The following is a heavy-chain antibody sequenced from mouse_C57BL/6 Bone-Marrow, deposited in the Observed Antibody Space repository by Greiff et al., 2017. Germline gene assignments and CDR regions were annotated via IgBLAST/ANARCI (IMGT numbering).Heavy chain of an antibody. J-gene: IGHJ3*01. CDR1: GYTFTDYE. D-gene: IGHD2-14*01. Sequence: QVHVKQSGAELVRPGASVTLSCKASGYTFTDYEMHWVKQTPVHGLEWIGAIDPETGGTAYNQKFKGKAILTADKSSSTAYMELRSLTSEDSAVYYCTRVRRGFAYWGQGTLVTVSA. V-gene: IGHV1-15*01. CDR3: TRVRRGFAY. CDR2: IDPETGGT.